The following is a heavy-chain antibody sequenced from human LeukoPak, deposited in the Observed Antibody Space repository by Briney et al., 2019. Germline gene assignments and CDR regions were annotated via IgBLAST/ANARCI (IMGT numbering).Heavy chain of an antibody. Sequence: GGSLRLFCAASGFTFSSYAMSWVRHAPGKGMEWVSAISGSGGSTYYADSVKGRFTISRDNSKNTLYLQMNSLGAEDTAVYYCAKELAAAGPPYFDYWGQGTLVTVSS. CDR2: ISGSGGST. D-gene: IGHD6-13*01. CDR3: AKELAAAGPPYFDY. V-gene: IGHV3-23*01. CDR1: GFTFSSYA. J-gene: IGHJ4*02.